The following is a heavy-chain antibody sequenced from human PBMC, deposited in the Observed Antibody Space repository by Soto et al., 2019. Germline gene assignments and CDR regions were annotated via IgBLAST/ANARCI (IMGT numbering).Heavy chain of an antibody. Sequence: ASVKVSCKASGYTFTGYYMHWVRQAPGQGLEWMGWINPNSGGTNYAQKFQGWVTMTRDTSISTAYMELSRLRSDDTAVYYCARESAYSSSWYDPLRSFDIWGQGTMVTVSS. CDR2: INPNSGGT. D-gene: IGHD6-13*01. V-gene: IGHV1-2*04. CDR1: GYTFTGYY. J-gene: IGHJ3*02. CDR3: ARESAYSSSWYDPLRSFDI.